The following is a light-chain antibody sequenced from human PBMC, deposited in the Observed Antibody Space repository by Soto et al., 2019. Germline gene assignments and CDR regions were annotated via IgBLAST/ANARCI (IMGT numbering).Light chain of an antibody. Sequence: DIQMTQSPSTLSASVGDRVSITCRASQSISRQLAWYQQKPGKAPNLLIYQASNLETGVPSRFSGSGSGTEFTLTISSLQSDDLAIYYCLQYQSYWTFGQGTKVEVK. CDR3: LQYQSYWT. V-gene: IGKV1-5*03. J-gene: IGKJ1*01. CDR2: QAS. CDR1: QSISRQ.